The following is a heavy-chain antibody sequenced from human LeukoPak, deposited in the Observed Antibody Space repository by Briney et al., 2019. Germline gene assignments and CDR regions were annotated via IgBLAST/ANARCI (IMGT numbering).Heavy chain of an antibody. V-gene: IGHV3-30*02. CDR3: AKGSLGYYDILTVDY. Sequence: PGGSLRLSCAASGFTFSSYGMHWVRQAPGKGLEWVAFIRYDGSNEYYADSVKGRFTISRDNSKNTLYLQMNSLRAEDTAVYYCAKGSLGYYDILTVDYWGQGTLVTVSS. CDR2: IRYDGSNE. D-gene: IGHD3-9*01. CDR1: GFTFSSYG. J-gene: IGHJ4*02.